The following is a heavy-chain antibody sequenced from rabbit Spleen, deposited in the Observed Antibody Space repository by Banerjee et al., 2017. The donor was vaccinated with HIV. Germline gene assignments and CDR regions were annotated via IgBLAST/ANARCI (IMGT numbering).Heavy chain of an antibody. CDR3: ARDAGTSFSTYGMEL. V-gene: IGHV1S40*01. D-gene: IGHD8-1*01. CDR1: GFSFNSGYD. CDR2: VYAGSSGST. Sequence: QSLEESGGGLVKPGASLTLTCKASGFSFNSGYDMCWVRQAPGKGLEWIACVYAGSSGSTYSATWPKGRFPISKASSPTVTLQMPSLTAADTASYFCARDAGTSFSTYGMELWGAGTLVSVS. J-gene: IGHJ6*01.